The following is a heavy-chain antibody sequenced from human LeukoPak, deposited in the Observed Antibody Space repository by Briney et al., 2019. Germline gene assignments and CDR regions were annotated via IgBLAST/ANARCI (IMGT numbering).Heavy chain of an antibody. V-gene: IGHV4-34*01. Sequence: RSSETLSLTCAVYGGSFSGYYWSWIRQPPGKGLEWIGEINHSGSTNYNPSLKSRVTISVDTSKNQFSLKLSSVTVADTAVYYCARGRLMSSGWYYWGQGTLVTVSS. CDR1: GGSFSGYY. CDR3: ARGRLMSSGWYY. D-gene: IGHD6-19*01. CDR2: INHSGST. J-gene: IGHJ4*02.